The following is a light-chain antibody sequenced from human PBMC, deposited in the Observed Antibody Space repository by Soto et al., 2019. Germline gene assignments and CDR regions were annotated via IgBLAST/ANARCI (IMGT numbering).Light chain of an antibody. CDR2: GAS. J-gene: IGKJ4*01. CDR3: QQREDWPRT. V-gene: IGKV3-15*01. CDR1: QSVSSN. Sequence: EIVMTQSPATLSVSPGERATLSCRASQSVSSNLAWYQQKPGQAPRLLIYGASTRATGIPARFSARGSGTDFTLTISSLEPEDFAIYYCQQREDWPRTFGGGTKVDI.